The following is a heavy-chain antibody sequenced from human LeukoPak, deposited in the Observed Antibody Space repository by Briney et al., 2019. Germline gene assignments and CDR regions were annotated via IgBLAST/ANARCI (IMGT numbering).Heavy chain of an antibody. V-gene: IGHV3-11*06. CDR1: GFTFSDYY. Sequence: GGSLRLSCAASGFTFSDYYLSWIRQAPGKGLEWVSYISGISSYTNYADSVKGRFTISRDNAKNSLYLQMNSLRAEDTAVYYCARGFSGSYRTFDYWGQGTLVTVSS. CDR2: ISGISSYT. CDR3: ARGFSGSYRTFDY. D-gene: IGHD1-26*01. J-gene: IGHJ4*02.